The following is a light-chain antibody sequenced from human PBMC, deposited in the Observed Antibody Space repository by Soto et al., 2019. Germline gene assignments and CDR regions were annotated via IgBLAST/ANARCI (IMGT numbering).Light chain of an antibody. CDR3: HQYDSSPHT. CDR1: QSVSSSY. J-gene: IGKJ3*01. CDR2: GAS. V-gene: IGKV3-20*01. Sequence: EIVLTQSPGTLSLSPGERATLSCRASQSVSSSYLAWYQQKPGQAPRLLIYGASTRATGIPDRFSGSVSGTDFTLTISRIEPKDFAVYYCHQYDSSPHTFGPGTKVVIK.